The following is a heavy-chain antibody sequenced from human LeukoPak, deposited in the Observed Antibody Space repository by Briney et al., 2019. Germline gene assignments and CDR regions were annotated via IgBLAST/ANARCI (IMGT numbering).Heavy chain of an antibody. V-gene: IGHV3-21*01. CDR3: ARDGGHDFWSGYSDAFDI. J-gene: IGHJ3*02. D-gene: IGHD3-3*01. Sequence: GGSLRLSCAASGFTFSSYSMNWVRQAPGKGLEWVSSISSSSSYIYYADSVKGRFTISRDNAKNSLYLQMNSLRAEDTAVYYCARDGGHDFWSGYSDAFDIWGQGTMVTVSS. CDR2: ISSSSSYI. CDR1: GFTFSSYS.